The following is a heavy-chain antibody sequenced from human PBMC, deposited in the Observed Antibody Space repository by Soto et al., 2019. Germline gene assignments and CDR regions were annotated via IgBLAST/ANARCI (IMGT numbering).Heavy chain of an antibody. V-gene: IGHV1-69*02. CDR1: GGTFSSYT. CDR2: IIPILGIA. D-gene: IGHD4-17*01. J-gene: IGHJ4*02. CDR3: ARGWGDYGGEEDY. Sequence: ASVKVSCKASGGTFSSYTISWVRQAPGQGLEWMGRIIPILGIANYAQKFQGRVTITADKSTSTAYMELSSLRSEDTAVYYCARGWGDYGGEEDYWGQGTLVTVSS.